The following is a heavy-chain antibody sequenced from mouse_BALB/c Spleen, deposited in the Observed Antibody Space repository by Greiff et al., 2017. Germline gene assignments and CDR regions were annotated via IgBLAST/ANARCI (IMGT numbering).Heavy chain of an antibody. CDR2: ISPSNGRT. J-gene: IGHJ4*01. D-gene: IGHD1-1*01. CDR1: GYTFTSYG. V-gene: IGHV1S81*02. CDR3: ARDAYYGSSSYAMDY. Sequence: QVQLQQSGPELVKPGASVKMSCKASGYTFTSYGMHWVKQRPGQGLEWIGEISPSNGRTNYNEKFKSKATLTVDKSSSTAYMQLSSLTSEDSAVYYCARDAYYGSSSYAMDYWGQGTSVTVSS.